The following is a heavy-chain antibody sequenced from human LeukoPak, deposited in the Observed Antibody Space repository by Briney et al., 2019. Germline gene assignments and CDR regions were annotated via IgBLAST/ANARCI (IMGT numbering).Heavy chain of an antibody. J-gene: IGHJ4*02. Sequence: ASVKVSCKASGGTFSSYAISWVRQAPGQGLEWMGGIIPIFGTANYAQKFQGRVTTTADESTSTAYMELSSLRSEDTAVYYCAAGSGSYYPFDYWGQGTLVTVSS. CDR1: GGTFSSYA. V-gene: IGHV1-69*13. CDR2: IIPIFGTA. CDR3: AAGSGSYYPFDY. D-gene: IGHD3-10*01.